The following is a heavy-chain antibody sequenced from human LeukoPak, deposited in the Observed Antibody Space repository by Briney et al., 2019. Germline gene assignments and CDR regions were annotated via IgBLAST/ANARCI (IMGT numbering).Heavy chain of an antibody. J-gene: IGHJ4*02. CDR2: IYPHDSDT. CDR1: GGTFSSYA. V-gene: IGHV5-51*01. D-gene: IGHD2/OR15-2a*01. Sequence: KVSCKASGGTFSSYAISWVRQAPGQGLEWMGIIYPHDSDTRYSPSFQGQVTISADKSISTAYLQWSSLKASDTAMYYCARLLGGYWGQGTLVTVSS. CDR3: ARLLGGY.